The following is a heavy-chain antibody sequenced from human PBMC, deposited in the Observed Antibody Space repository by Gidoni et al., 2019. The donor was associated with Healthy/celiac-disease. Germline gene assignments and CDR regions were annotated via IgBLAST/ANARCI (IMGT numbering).Heavy chain of an antibody. CDR2: ISSSSSTI. J-gene: IGHJ6*02. Sequence: EVQLVESGGGLVQPGGSLRLSCAASGCTFSSYSMNWVRQAPGKGLEWVSYISSSSSTIYYADSVKGRFTISRDNAKNSLYLQMNSLRAEDTAVYYCARGGGGAADDYYYGMDVWGQGTTVTVSS. CDR3: ARGGGGAADDYYYGMDV. V-gene: IGHV3-48*04. CDR1: GCTFSSYS. D-gene: IGHD3-16*01.